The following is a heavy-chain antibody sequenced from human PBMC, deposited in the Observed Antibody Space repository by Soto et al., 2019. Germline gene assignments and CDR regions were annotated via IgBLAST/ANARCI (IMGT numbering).Heavy chain of an antibody. D-gene: IGHD3-3*01. Sequence: QINLIESGPTLVKPTQTLTLTCTFSGFSLSTSVAAVGWVRQPPGRALEWLALIYWDGDKRYNASLGNRLTINKETSMNQVVLTLTNVNPADTATYYCAHRATMTIFGLIIDNGIWFDPWGQGTRVIVSS. CDR2: IYWDGDK. CDR3: AHRATMTIFGLIIDNGIWFDP. J-gene: IGHJ5*02. V-gene: IGHV2-5*02. CDR1: GFSLSTSVAA.